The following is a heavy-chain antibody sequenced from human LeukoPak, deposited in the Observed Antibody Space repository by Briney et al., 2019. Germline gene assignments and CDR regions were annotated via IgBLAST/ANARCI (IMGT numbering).Heavy chain of an antibody. Sequence: GASVKVSCKASGGTFSSYAIGWVRQAPGQGLEWMGGIIPIFGTANYAQKLQGRVTMTTDTSTSTAYMELRSLRSDDTAVYYCARSGGVPAATIDYWGQGTLVTVSS. V-gene: IGHV1-69*05. D-gene: IGHD2-2*01. CDR2: IIPIFGTA. J-gene: IGHJ4*02. CDR1: GGTFSSYA. CDR3: ARSGGVPAATIDY.